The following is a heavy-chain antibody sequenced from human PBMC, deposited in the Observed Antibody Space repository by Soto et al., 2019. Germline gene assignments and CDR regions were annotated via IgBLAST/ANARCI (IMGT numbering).Heavy chain of an antibody. V-gene: IGHV1-18*01. Sequence: ASVKVSCKASGYTFTSYGIIWVRQAPGQGLEWMGWISAYNGNTNYAQKFQGRVTITADESTSTAYMELSSLRSEDTAVYYCAVYYDSSGYPNIWGQGTMVTVSS. CDR1: GYTFTSYG. D-gene: IGHD3-22*01. CDR3: AVYYDSSGYPNI. CDR2: ISAYNGNT. J-gene: IGHJ3*02.